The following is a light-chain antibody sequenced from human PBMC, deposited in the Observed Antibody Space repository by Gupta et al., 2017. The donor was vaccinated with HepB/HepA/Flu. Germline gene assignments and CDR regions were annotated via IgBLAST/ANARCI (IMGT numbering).Light chain of an antibody. CDR3: GAWDDNLNGWM. Sequence: QSVLTQPPSVSGTPGQRVTISCSGSSSNIGGNTVNWYKQLPGTAPKLLIYSNKQRPSGVPDRFSASKSGPSTSLAISGLQSDDEADYYCGAWDDNLNGWMFGGGTKLTVL. CDR1: SSNIGGNT. V-gene: IGLV1-44*01. CDR2: SNK. J-gene: IGLJ3*02.